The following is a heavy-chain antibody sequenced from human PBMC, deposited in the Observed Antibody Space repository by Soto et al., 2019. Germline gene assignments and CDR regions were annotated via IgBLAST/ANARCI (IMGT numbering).Heavy chain of an antibody. Sequence: QVQLVESGGGLVKPGGSLRLSCAASGFTFSDYYMSWIRQAPGKGLEWVSYISSSNSYTNYADSVKGRFTISRDNPKNLLYLQMNSPRAEDTAVYYCARHVHDAFDIWGQGTMVTVSS. D-gene: IGHD3-10*02. V-gene: IGHV3-11*05. CDR3: ARHVHDAFDI. CDR1: GFTFSDYY. J-gene: IGHJ3*02. CDR2: ISSSNSYT.